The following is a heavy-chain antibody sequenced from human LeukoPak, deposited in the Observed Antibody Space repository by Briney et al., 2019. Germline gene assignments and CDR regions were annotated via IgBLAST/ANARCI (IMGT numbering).Heavy chain of an antibody. J-gene: IGHJ4*02. CDR1: GYTFTSYA. CDR2: INAGNGNT. D-gene: IGHD5-18*01. CDR3: ARDKRIQLWLPDY. V-gene: IGHV1-3*01. Sequence: ASVKVSCKASGYTFTSYAMHWVRQAPGQRLEWMGWINAGNGNTKYSHKFQGRVTITRDTSASTAYMELSSLRSEDTAVYYCARDKRIQLWLPDYWGQGTLVTVSS.